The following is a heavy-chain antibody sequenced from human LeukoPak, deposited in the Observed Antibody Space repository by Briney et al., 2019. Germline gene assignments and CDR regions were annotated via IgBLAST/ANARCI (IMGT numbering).Heavy chain of an antibody. CDR1: GGSISSSW. Sequence: PSGTLSLTCAVSGGSISSSWWSWVRQPPGKGLEWIGEIFHSGSTNYNPSLKSRVTISVDKSKNHFSLELTSVTAADTAVYYCTRHSGWSGPSEWGQGTLVIVSS. CDR3: TRHSGWSGPSE. V-gene: IGHV4-4*02. CDR2: IFHSGST. J-gene: IGHJ4*02. D-gene: IGHD6-19*01.